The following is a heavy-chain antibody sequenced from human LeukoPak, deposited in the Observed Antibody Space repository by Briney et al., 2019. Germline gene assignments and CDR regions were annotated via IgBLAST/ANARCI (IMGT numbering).Heavy chain of an antibody. CDR3: ARDSSFGYVDY. J-gene: IGHJ4*02. Sequence: SETLSFTCTVSGGSISSGGYYWSWIRQHPGKGLEWIGYIYYSGSTYYNPSLKSRVTISVDTSKNQFSLKLSSVTAADTAVYYCARDSSFGYVDYWGQGTLVTVSS. CDR2: IYYSGST. CDR1: GGSISSGGYY. D-gene: IGHD2-2*01. V-gene: IGHV4-31*03.